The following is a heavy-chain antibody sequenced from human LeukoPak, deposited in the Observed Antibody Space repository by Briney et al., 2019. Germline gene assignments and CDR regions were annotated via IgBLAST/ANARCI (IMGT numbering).Heavy chain of an antibody. Sequence: GGPLRLSCAASGFTFSSYAMHWVRKAPSKGLEWVAVISYDGSTKYYADSVKGRSTISRDNTKTTLFLQMNSLRTEETAVYYCGSQDGNYLDYWGQGTLVTVSS. CDR1: GFTFSSYA. V-gene: IGHV3-30-3*01. D-gene: IGHD5-24*01. CDR3: GSQDGNYLDY. J-gene: IGHJ4*02. CDR2: ISYDGSTK.